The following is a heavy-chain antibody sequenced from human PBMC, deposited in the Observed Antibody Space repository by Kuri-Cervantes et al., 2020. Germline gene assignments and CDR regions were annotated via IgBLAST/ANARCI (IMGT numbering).Heavy chain of an antibody. V-gene: IGHV3-23*01. J-gene: IGHJ4*02. D-gene: IGHD3-22*01. CDR2: ISGSGGST. Sequence: GGSLRLSCAASGFTFSSYSTNWVRQAPGKGLEWVSAISGSGGSTYYADSVKGRFTISRDNSKNTLYLQMNSLRAEDTAVYYCASTDYYDSSGYSPIDYWGQGTLVTVSS. CDR1: GFTFSSYS. CDR3: ASTDYYDSSGYSPIDY.